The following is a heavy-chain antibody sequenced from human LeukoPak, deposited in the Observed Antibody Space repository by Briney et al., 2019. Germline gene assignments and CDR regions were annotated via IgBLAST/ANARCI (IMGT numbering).Heavy chain of an antibody. CDR1: GYTFTSYY. CDR3: ATLVVANQEEY. D-gene: IGHD2-15*01. Sequence: GASVKVSCKASGYTFTSYYMHWVRQAPRQGLEWMGIINPSGGSTSYAQKFQGRVTMTRDTSTSTVYMELSSLRSEDTAVYYCATLVVANQEEYWGQGTLVTVSS. CDR2: INPSGGST. V-gene: IGHV1-46*01. J-gene: IGHJ4*02.